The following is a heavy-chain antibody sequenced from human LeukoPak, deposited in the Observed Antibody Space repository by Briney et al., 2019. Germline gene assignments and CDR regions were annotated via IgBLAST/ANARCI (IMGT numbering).Heavy chain of an antibody. D-gene: IGHD3-22*01. CDR2: ISSSSSYI. J-gene: IGHJ4*02. CDR1: GFTFSSYS. Sequence: PGGSLRLSCAASGFTFSSYSMNWVRQAPGKGLEWVSSISSSSSYIYYADSVKGRFTISRDNAKNSLYLQMNSLRAEDTAVYYCARFRFGYHDNSAPHWGQGTLVTVSS. CDR3: ARFRFGYHDNSAPH. V-gene: IGHV3-21*01.